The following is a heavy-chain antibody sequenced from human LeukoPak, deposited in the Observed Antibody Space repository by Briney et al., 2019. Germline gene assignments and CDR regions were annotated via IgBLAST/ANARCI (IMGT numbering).Heavy chain of an antibody. D-gene: IGHD3-22*01. CDR3: ARDLSHRYNYDSRGYYILFDH. J-gene: IGHJ4*02. V-gene: IGHV1-46*01. CDR1: GYTFTSYY. CDR2: INPSGGST. Sequence: GASVKVSCKASGYTFTSYYMHWVRQAPGQGLEWMGIINPSGGSTNYAQKLQGRVTMTTDTSTTTAYMELRSLRSDDTAVYYCARDLSHRYNYDSRGYYILFDHWGQGTLVTVSS.